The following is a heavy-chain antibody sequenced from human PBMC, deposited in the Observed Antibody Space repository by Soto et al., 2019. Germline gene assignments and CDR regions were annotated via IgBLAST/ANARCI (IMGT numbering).Heavy chain of an antibody. CDR2: IIPIPGTA. V-gene: IGHV1-69*01. CDR3: ARSQGSSTSLAIYYYYYYGMDV. J-gene: IGHJ6*02. Sequence: QVQLVQSGAEVKKPGSSVKVSCKASGGTFSSYAISWVRQAPGQGLEWMGGIIPIPGTANYAQKLQGRGTMTADDSPSTADMELSSLRSEDTAVYYCARSQGSSTSLAIYYYYYYGMDVWGQGTTVTVSS. D-gene: IGHD2-2*01. CDR1: GGTFSSYA.